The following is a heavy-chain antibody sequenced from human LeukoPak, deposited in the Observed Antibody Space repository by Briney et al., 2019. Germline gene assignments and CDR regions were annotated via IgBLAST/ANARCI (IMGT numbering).Heavy chain of an antibody. D-gene: IGHD2-2*01. CDR3: ARDLGPAALDY. CDR1: GYTFTSYY. CDR2: INAGNGNT. J-gene: IGHJ4*02. Sequence: GASVKVSCKASGYTFTSYYVHWVRQAPGQRLEWMGWINAGNGNTKYSQKFQGRVTITRDTSASTAYMELSSLRSEDTAVYYCARDLGPAALDYWGQGTLVTVSS. V-gene: IGHV1-3*01.